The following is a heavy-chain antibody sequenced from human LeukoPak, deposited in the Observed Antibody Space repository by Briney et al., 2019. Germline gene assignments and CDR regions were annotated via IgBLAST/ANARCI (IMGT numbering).Heavy chain of an antibody. Sequence: SETLSLTCTVSGGSISSYYWNWIRQPPGKGLEWIGYIYYSGSTNYNPSLKSRVTISVDTSKNQFSLKLSSVTAADTAVYYCARAPKWELKLYYYYYYMDVWGKGTTVTVSS. CDR2: IYYSGST. D-gene: IGHD1-26*01. J-gene: IGHJ6*03. CDR3: ARAPKWELKLYYYYYYMDV. CDR1: GGSISSYY. V-gene: IGHV4-59*01.